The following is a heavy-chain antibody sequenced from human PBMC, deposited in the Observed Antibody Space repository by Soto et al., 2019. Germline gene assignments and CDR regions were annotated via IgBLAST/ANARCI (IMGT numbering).Heavy chain of an antibody. CDR1: RFTCSSFC. J-gene: IGHJ6*02. CDR2: ISFDGSNQ. Sequence: TGGSPRLSCASARFTCSSFCLPLDRDAPDKGRECRAYISFDGSNQYYVYSVGGLVIISRDNSKKTLSLPMNNLKAEDTAVYYCAKDTSQYSNTWHAYYGFDVWGQGTTVRVYS. D-gene: IGHD6-6*01. V-gene: IGHV3-30*18. CDR3: AKDTSQYSNTWHAYYGFDV.